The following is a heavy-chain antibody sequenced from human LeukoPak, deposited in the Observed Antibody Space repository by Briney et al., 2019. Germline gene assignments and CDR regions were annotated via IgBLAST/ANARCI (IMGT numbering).Heavy chain of an antibody. D-gene: IGHD3-22*01. V-gene: IGHV4-59*01. CDR1: GASISSYY. Sequence: SETLSLTCTDSGASISSYYWSWIRQPPGKGLEWIAYIFYSGSTNYNPSLKSRVTISVDTSKNQFSLKVNSVTAADTAVYYCARIANSGYYLFDYWGQGTLVTVSS. CDR2: IFYSGST. CDR3: ARIANSGYYLFDY. J-gene: IGHJ4*02.